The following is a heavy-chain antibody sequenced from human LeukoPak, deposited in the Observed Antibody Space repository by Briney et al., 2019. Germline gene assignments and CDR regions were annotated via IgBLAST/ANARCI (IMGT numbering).Heavy chain of an antibody. D-gene: IGHD3-10*01. V-gene: IGHV4-30-2*01. Sequence: SQTLSLTCTVSGGSISSGGYYWSWIRQPPGKGLEWIGYIYHSGSTYYNPSLKSRVTISVDTSKNQFSLKLSSVTAADTAVYYCARGIWFGELLQYYFDYWGQGTLVTVSS. CDR2: IYHSGST. CDR1: GGSISSGGYY. J-gene: IGHJ4*02. CDR3: ARGIWFGELLQYYFDY.